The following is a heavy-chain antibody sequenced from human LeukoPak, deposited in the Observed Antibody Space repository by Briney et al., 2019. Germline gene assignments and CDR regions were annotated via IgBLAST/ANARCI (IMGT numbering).Heavy chain of an antibody. V-gene: IGHV4-34*01. J-gene: IGHJ5*02. CDR1: GGSFSGYY. CDR2: INHSGST. Sequence: NPSETLSLTCAVYGGSFSGYYWSWIRQPPGKGLEWIGEINHSGSTNYNPSLKSRVTISVDTSKNQFSLKLSSVTAADTAVYYCARGSGTYYYDSSGYSNWFDPWGRGTLVTVSS. D-gene: IGHD3-22*01. CDR3: ARGSGTYYYDSSGYSNWFDP.